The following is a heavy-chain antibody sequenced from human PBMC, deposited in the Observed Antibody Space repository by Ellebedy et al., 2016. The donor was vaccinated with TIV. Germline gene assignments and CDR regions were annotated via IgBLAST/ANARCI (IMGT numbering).Heavy chain of an antibody. D-gene: IGHD5-18*01. J-gene: IGHJ4*02. CDR3: ARTFTERLEGLDTHWVLDY. V-gene: IGHV4-38-2*02. CDR1: GYSISSGYY. Sequence: SETLSLTCTVSGYSISSGYYWGWIRQPPGKGLECIGSIYHSGTTYYNPSLKSRVTISVDTSKNQFSLNLKSVTADDTAVYYCARTFTERLEGLDTHWVLDYWGQGSLVTASS. CDR2: IYHSGTT.